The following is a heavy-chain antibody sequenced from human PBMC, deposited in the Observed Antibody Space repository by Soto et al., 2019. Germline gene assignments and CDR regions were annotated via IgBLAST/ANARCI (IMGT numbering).Heavy chain of an antibody. J-gene: IGHJ3*02. V-gene: IGHV3-23*01. Sequence: EMQLLESGGALIQRGGSLRLSCAASGFAFSNYDMSWVRQAPGKGLEWVSGISGSGDSAYYADSVRGRFTISRDNSKNTLYVQMDRLRSEDTAIYYCAKEDDLWTNGDFDIWGQGTVVTVSS. D-gene: IGHD3-3*01. CDR1: GFAFSNYD. CDR2: ISGSGDSA. CDR3: AKEDDLWTNGDFDI.